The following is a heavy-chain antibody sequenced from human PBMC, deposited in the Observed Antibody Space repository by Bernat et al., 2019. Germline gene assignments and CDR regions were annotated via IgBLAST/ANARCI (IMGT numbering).Heavy chain of an antibody. CDR2: IYYSGST. V-gene: IGHV4-61*01. D-gene: IGHD6-13*01. J-gene: IGHJ4*02. Sequence: QVQLQESGPGLVKPSETLSLTCTVSGGSVSSGSYYWSWIRQPPGKGLEWIGYIYYSGSTNYNPSLKSRVTISVDTSKNQFSLKLSSVTAADTAVYYCARGAAAGTTIPYYFDYWGQGTLVTVSS. CDR3: ARGAAAGTTIPYYFDY. CDR1: GGSVSSGSYY.